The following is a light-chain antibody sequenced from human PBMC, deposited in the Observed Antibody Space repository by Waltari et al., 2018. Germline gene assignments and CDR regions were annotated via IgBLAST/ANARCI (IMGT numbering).Light chain of an antibody. Sequence: EIVLTESLGPLSLSQGESATLSCRASQRVSRSLAWSQQNLGQAPRLLIYGASSRATGVPDRFSGSGSGTDFSLTISRLEPEDFAVYYCQHYVRLPVSFGQGTKVEIK. CDR3: QHYVRLPVS. CDR2: GAS. V-gene: IGKV3-20*01. J-gene: IGKJ1*01. CDR1: QRVSRS.